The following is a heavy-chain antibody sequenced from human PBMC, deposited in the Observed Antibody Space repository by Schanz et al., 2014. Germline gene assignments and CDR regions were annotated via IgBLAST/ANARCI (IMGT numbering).Heavy chain of an antibody. Sequence: VQLVESGGDLVQPGGSLRLSCAASGFTFSSYGMHWVRQAPGKGLEWVTFIRFDGSDKYYADSVKGRFSVSRDNSKNTLYLQMNSLRADDTAVYYCAKDQLANYRGSGYNWFDPWGQGTLVTVSS. J-gene: IGHJ5*02. CDR1: GFTFSSYG. V-gene: IGHV3-30*02. CDR3: AKDQLANYRGSGYNWFDP. D-gene: IGHD3-10*01. CDR2: IRFDGSDK.